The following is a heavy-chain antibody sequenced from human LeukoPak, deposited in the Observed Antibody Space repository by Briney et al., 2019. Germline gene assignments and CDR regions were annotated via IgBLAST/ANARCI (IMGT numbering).Heavy chain of an antibody. V-gene: IGHV4-39*01. Sequence: ETLSLTCTVSGGSMSSSSFYWGWIRQPPGKGLEWIGSIYYSGSTYYNPSLKSRVTISVDTSKNQFSLKLNSVTAADTAVYYCARHEGKGSGSYYSNFDYWGQGTLVAVSS. CDR1: GGSMSSSSFY. CDR2: IYYSGST. J-gene: IGHJ4*02. CDR3: ARHEGKGSGSYYSNFDY. D-gene: IGHD3-10*01.